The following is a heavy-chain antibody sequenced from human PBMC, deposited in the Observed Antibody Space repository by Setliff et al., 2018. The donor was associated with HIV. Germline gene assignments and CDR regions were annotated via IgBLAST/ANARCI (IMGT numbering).Heavy chain of an antibody. V-gene: IGHV4-38-2*01. CDR1: GSSISSAYY. Sequence: PSETLSLTCAVSGSSISSAYYWGWIRQPPGKGLEWIGSIYHSGGTYYNPSLKSRVTISVDTSKNQFSLKLSSVTAADTAVYYCARRGDGYNYYWYFDIWGRGTLVTVSS. D-gene: IGHD5-12*01. CDR2: IYHSGGT. J-gene: IGHJ2*01. CDR3: ARRGDGYNYYWYFDI.